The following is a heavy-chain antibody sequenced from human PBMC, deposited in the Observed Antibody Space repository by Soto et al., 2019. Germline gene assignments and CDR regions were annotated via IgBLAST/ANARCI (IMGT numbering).Heavy chain of an antibody. D-gene: IGHD7-27*01. CDR1: GGSISSYY. CDR3: ARRWGRTFDY. V-gene: IGHV4-59*08. Sequence: TLSLTCTVSGGSISSYYWSWIRQPPGKGLEWIGYIYYSGSTNYNPSLKSRVTISVDTSKNQFSLKLSSVTAADTAVYYCARRWGRTFDYWGQGTLVTVSS. CDR2: IYYSGST. J-gene: IGHJ4*02.